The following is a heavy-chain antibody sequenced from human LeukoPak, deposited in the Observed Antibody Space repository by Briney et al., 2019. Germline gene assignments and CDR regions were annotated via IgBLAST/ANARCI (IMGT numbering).Heavy chain of an antibody. CDR1: GFTFSSYG. J-gene: IGHJ6*03. CDR3: ARDVARSGHYDWRKYYYLYMAV. V-gene: IGHV3-33*01. CDR2: IRYDGRNI. Sequence: GGSLRLSCAASGFTFSSYGMHWVRHPPGKGLEWVAVIRYDGRNIHYADYVQGGFTSSRDNSKDTLYVQMNSLRAEDTAVYYCARDVARSGHYDWRKYYYLYMAVWGKGTTVTVSS. D-gene: IGHD3-3*01.